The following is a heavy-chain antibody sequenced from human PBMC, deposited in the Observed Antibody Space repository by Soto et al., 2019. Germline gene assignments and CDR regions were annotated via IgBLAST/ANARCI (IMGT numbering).Heavy chain of an antibody. CDR3: ASQLHGDYVVDS. CDR1: GGSISSYY. J-gene: IGHJ4*02. D-gene: IGHD4-17*01. Sequence: SETLSLTCTVSGGSISSYYWSWIRQPPGKGLEWIGYIYYSGSTNYNPSLKSRVTISVDTSKNQFSLKLSSVTAADTAVYYCASQLHGDYVVDSWGQGTLVTVSS. V-gene: IGHV4-59*12. CDR2: IYYSGST.